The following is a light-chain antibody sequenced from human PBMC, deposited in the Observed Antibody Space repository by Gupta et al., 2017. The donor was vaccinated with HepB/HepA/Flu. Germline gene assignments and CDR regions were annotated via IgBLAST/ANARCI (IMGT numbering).Light chain of an antibody. J-gene: IGLJ1*01. V-gene: IGLV3-1*01. CDR1: KLGDKY. CDR2: QDS. CDR3: QAWDSSNYV. Sequence: SYELTQPPSVSVSPGQTASITCSGDKLGDKYACWYQQKPGQSPVLVMYQDSKRPSGIPERFSGSNSGNTATLTISGTQAMDEADYYCQAWDSSNYVFGTGTKVTVL.